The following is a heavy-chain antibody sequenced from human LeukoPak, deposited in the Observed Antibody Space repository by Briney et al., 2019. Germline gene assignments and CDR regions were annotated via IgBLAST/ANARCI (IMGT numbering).Heavy chain of an antibody. CDR2: INHSGST. Sequence: SETLSLTCAVYGGSFSGYYWSWIRQPPGKGLEWIGEINHSGSTYYNPSLKSRVTISVDTSKNQFSLKLSSVTAADTAVYYCARGDARSGWYWLAAFDIWGQGTMVTVSS. D-gene: IGHD6-19*01. CDR3: ARGDARSGWYWLAAFDI. V-gene: IGHV4-34*01. J-gene: IGHJ3*02. CDR1: GGSFSGYY.